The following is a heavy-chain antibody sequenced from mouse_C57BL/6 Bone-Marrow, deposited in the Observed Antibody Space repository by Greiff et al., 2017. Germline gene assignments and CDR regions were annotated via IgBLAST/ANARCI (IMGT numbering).Heavy chain of an antibody. CDR2: IRNKANGYTT. CDR1: GFTFTDYY. Sequence: EVQLVESGGGLVQPGGSLSLSCAASGFTFTDYYMSWVRQPPGKALEWLGFIRNKANGYTTEYSASVKGRFTISRDNSHSILYLQMNALRAEDSATYYCARYTLGLYYFDYWGQGTTLTVSS. V-gene: IGHV7-3*01. CDR3: ARYTLGLYYFDY. J-gene: IGHJ2*01. D-gene: IGHD4-1*01.